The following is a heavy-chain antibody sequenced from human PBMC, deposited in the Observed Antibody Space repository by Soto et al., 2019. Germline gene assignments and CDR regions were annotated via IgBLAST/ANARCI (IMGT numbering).Heavy chain of an antibody. Sequence: QVQLVQSGAEVKNPGASVKVSCKTFGYTFTSYGIGWARQAPGQGLEWMGWINTYNGNTNYAQNLQGRVTLTTDTSTSMAYRELRSLRSNDTAIYYCAMVDVYVTPSPQDVWGQGTPITISS. CDR2: INTYNGNT. J-gene: IGHJ6*02. D-gene: IGHD3-16*01. CDR3: AMVDVYVTPSPQDV. CDR1: GYTFTSYG. V-gene: IGHV1-18*01.